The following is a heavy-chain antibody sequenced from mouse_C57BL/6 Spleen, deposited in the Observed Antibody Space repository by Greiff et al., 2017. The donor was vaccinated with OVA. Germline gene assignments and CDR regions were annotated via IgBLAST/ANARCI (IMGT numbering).Heavy chain of an antibody. CDR3: ARDTVVATDY. CDR2: ISDGGSYT. D-gene: IGHD1-1*01. J-gene: IGHJ2*01. CDR1: GFTFSSYA. Sequence: EVQGVESGGGLVKPGGSLKLSCAASGFTFSSYAMSWVRQTPEKRLEWVATISDGGSYTYYPDNVKGRFTISRDNAKNNLYLQMSHLKSEDTAMYYCARDTVVATDYWGQGTTLTVSS. V-gene: IGHV5-4*01.